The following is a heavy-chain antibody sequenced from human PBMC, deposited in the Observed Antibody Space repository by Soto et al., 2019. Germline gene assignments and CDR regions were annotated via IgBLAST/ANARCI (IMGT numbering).Heavy chain of an antibody. Sequence: EVQVVDSGGGLVNPGGSLRLSCSFTFSMYSMNWVRQAPGKGLEWVASSSSGGIYIKDADSVKGRITITRDNAKNSVSLQMNSLKVEDTALYYCTSDQGGSYGSWFDPWGQGTQVIVSS. D-gene: IGHD2-15*01. CDR3: TSDQGGSYGSWFDP. CDR1: FTFSMYS. CDR2: SSSGGIYI. V-gene: IGHV3-21*06. J-gene: IGHJ5*02.